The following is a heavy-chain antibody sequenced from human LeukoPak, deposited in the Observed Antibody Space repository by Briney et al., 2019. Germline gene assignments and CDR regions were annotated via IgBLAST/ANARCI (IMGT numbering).Heavy chain of an antibody. Sequence: GGSLRLSCAASGFTFSSYSVNWVRQAPGKGLEWVSSISSSSSYIYYADSVKGRFTISRDNAKNSLYLQMNSLRAEDTAVYYCARAQSVLRSLAQGDAFDIWGQGTMVTVSS. CDR1: GFTFSSYS. CDR3: ARAQSVLRSLAQGDAFDI. V-gene: IGHV3-21*01. J-gene: IGHJ3*02. CDR2: ISSSSSYI. D-gene: IGHD3-3*01.